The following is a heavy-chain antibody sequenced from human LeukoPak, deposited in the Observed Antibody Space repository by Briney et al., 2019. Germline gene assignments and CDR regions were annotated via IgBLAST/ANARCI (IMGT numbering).Heavy chain of an antibody. J-gene: IGHJ6*02. CDR1: GGSISSYY. V-gene: IGHV4-59*01. CDR3: ARGYYDFWSGYSYYYGTDV. D-gene: IGHD3-3*01. CDR2: IYYSGST. Sequence: SETLSLTCTVSGGSISSYYWSRIRQPPGKGLEWIGYIYYSGSTNYNPSLKSRVTISVDTSKNQFSLKLSSVTAADTAVYYCARGYYDFWSGYSYYYGTDVWGQGTTVTVCS.